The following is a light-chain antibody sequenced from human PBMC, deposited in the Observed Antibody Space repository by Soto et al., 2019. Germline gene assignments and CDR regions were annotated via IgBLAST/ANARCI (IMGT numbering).Light chain of an antibody. CDR1: QSISSW. J-gene: IGKJ1*01. V-gene: IGKV1-5*03. CDR3: QHYNSYWT. Sequence: DIEMTQSPSTLSASVGDRVTITCRASQSISSWLAWYQQKPGKAPKLLIYKTSSLDTGVRSSFSGSGSGRDFALTIFFLQTDDFATYCCQHYNSYWTFCQGTKVDIK. CDR2: KTS.